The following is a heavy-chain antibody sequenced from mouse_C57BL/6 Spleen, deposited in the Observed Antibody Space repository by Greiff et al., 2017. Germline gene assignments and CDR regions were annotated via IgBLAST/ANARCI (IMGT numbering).Heavy chain of an antibody. CDR3: ARTDGYYLDY. Sequence: EVMLVESGGGLVKPGGSLKLSCAASGFTFSDYGMHWVRQAPEKGLEWVAYISSGSSTIYYADTVKGRFTISRDNAKNTLFLQMTSLRSEDTAMYYCARTDGYYLDYWGQGTTLTVSS. CDR2: ISSGSSTI. CDR1: GFTFSDYG. V-gene: IGHV5-17*01. D-gene: IGHD2-3*01. J-gene: IGHJ2*01.